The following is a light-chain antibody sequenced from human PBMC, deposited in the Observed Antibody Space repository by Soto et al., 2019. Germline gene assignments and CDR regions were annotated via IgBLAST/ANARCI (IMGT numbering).Light chain of an antibody. J-gene: IGKJ4*01. Sequence: EIEMTQSPATLSVSPGERATLSCRASQSVNTNLAWYQQKPGQAPRLLIYGASTRAPGIPARFSGSGSGTEFTLTVSSLQSEDFAVYDCQQYNHWPPWLTIGGGTKVEVK. CDR1: QSVNTN. CDR3: QQYNHWPPWLT. V-gene: IGKV3-15*01. CDR2: GAS.